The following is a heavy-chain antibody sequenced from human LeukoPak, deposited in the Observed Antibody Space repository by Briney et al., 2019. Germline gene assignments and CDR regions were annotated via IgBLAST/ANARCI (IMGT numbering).Heavy chain of an antibody. J-gene: IGHJ4*02. V-gene: IGHV4-59*01. CDR1: GGSISSYY. Sequence: SETLSLTCTVSGGSISSYYWSWIRQPPGKGLEWIGYIYYSGSTNYNPSLKSRVTISVDTSKNQFSLKLSSVTAADTAVYYCARDSGYGDYSYEDWGQGTLVTVSS. CDR3: ARDSGYGDYSYED. D-gene: IGHD4-17*01. CDR2: IYYSGST.